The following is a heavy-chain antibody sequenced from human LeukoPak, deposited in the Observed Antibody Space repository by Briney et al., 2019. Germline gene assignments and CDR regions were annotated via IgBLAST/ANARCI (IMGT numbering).Heavy chain of an antibody. J-gene: IGHJ4*02. Sequence: GGSLRLSCEASGFTFSSYAMHWVRQAPGKGLEWVAVISYDGSNKYYADSVKGRFTISRDNSKNTLYLQMHSLRAEDTAVYYCAKGGYYLYYFDYWGQGTLVTVSS. D-gene: IGHD3-22*01. CDR3: AKGGYYLYYFDY. CDR2: ISYDGSNK. V-gene: IGHV3-30*04. CDR1: GFTFSSYA.